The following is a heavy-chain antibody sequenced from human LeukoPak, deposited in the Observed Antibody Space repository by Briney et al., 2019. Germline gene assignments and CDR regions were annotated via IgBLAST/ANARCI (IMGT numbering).Heavy chain of an antibody. J-gene: IGHJ4*02. Sequence: GGSLRLSCAASGFSFSSYAMSWVRQAPGKGLEWVANIKQDGSEKYYVDSVKGRFTISRDNAKKTLYLQLSSLRAEDTAMYYCARIGGYSYGFDYWGQGTLVTVSS. V-gene: IGHV3-7*01. CDR1: GFSFSSYA. CDR3: ARIGGYSYGFDY. D-gene: IGHD5-18*01. CDR2: IKQDGSEK.